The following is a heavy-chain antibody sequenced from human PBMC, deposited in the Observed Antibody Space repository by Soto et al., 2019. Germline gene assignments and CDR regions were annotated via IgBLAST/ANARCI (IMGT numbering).Heavy chain of an antibody. Sequence: QVQLVQSGAEVKKPGASVKVSCKASGYTFTSYGISWVRQAPGQGLEWMGWISAYNGNTNYAQKLQGRVTMTTDTSTSKAYMELRSLRSDDTAVYYCARDQYYDILTGHNWFDPWGQGTLVTVSS. CDR2: ISAYNGNT. V-gene: IGHV1-18*01. J-gene: IGHJ5*02. CDR1: GYTFTSYG. CDR3: ARDQYYDILTGHNWFDP. D-gene: IGHD3-9*01.